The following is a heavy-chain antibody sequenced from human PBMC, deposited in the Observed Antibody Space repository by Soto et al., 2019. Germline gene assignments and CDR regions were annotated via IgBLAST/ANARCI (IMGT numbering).Heavy chain of an antibody. V-gene: IGHV1-69*06. J-gene: IGHJ4*02. CDR1: GGTFSSFINYP. D-gene: IGHD3-3*01. CDR2: IVPNVGTV. CDR3: ARRDTSGFLRYFDN. Sequence: ASVKVSCKSSGGTFSSFINYPINWVRQAPGQGLEWMGGIVPNVGTVNYAQKFRGKVTITADKSTGAAYMELSSLRSEDTALYYCARRDTSGFLRYFDNWGQGTQVTVSS.